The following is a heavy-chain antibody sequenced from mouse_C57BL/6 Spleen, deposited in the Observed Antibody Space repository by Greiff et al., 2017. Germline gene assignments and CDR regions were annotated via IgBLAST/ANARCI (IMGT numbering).Heavy chain of an antibody. CDR3: ARYGSSLYYFDY. Sequence: QVQLQQPGAELVKPGASVKLSCKASGYTFTSYWMQWVKQRPGQGLEWIGEIDPSDSYTNYNQKFKGKATLTVDTSSSTAYMQLSSLTSEDSAVDYCARYGSSLYYFDYWGQGTTLTVSS. V-gene: IGHV1-50*01. D-gene: IGHD1-1*01. CDR2: IDPSDSYT. J-gene: IGHJ2*01. CDR1: GYTFTSYW.